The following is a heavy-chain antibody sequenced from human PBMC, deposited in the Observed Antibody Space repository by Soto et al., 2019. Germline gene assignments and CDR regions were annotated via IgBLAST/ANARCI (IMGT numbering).Heavy chain of an antibody. J-gene: IGHJ6*03. Sequence: SETLSLTCTVSGGSISSYYWSWIRQPPGKGLEWIGYIYYSGSTNYNPSLKSRVTISVDTSKNQFSLKLSSVTAADTAVYYCARRTVTTRPHYYYYYYMDVWGKGTTVTVSS. CDR2: IYYSGST. CDR3: ARRTVTTRPHYYYYYYMDV. V-gene: IGHV4-59*08. CDR1: GGSISSYY. D-gene: IGHD4-17*01.